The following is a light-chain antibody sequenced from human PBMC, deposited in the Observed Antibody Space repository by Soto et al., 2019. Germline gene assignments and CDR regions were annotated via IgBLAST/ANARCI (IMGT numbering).Light chain of an antibody. CDR3: ISFTSRHIYV. CDR2: DAT. J-gene: IGLJ1*01. Sequence: QSALTQPASVSFSPGQSITISCTGTSSDVGGYNYVSWYQQHPGRAPKLIIYDATNRPSGISNRFSGSKSGNTASLTISGLQTEDEADYYCISFTSRHIYVFGTGTKVTVL. V-gene: IGLV2-14*03. CDR1: SSDVGGYNY.